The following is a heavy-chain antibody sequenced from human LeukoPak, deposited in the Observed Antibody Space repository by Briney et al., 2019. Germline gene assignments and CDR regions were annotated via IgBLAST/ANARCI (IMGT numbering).Heavy chain of an antibody. V-gene: IGHV6-1*01. CDR1: GDSFSSNSGA. J-gene: IGHJ4*02. D-gene: IGHD6-6*01. CDR3: ARSARRGGYFDY. Sequence: SRTLSLTCALSGDSFSSNSGAWDWIRQSPSRGLECLGRTYYRSKWYNDYAVSVKSRITINPDTSKNQFSLQLNSVTPEDTAVYYCARSARRGGYFDYWGQGTLVTVSS. CDR2: TYYRSKWYN.